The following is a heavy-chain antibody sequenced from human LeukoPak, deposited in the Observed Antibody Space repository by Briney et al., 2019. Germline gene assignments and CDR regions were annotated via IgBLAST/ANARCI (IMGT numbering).Heavy chain of an antibody. CDR1: GFTFSSYG. J-gene: IGHJ4*02. V-gene: IGHV3-30*03. D-gene: IGHD2-15*01. CDR2: ISYDGSNK. CDR3: AREHCSGGSCYTLVDY. Sequence: GGSLRLSCAASGFTFSSYGMHWVRQAPGKGLEWVAVISYDGSNKYYADSVKGRFTISRDNSKNTLYLQMNSLRAEDTAVYYCAREHCSGGSCYTLVDYWGQGTLVTVSS.